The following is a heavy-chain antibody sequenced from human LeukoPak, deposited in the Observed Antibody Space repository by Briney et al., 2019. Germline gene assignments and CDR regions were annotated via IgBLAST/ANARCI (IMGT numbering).Heavy chain of an antibody. CDR1: GYTFTSYG. D-gene: IGHD2-8*01. CDR2: ISAYNGNT. Sequence: ASVKVSCKASGYTFTSYGISWVRQAPGQGLEWMGWISAYNGNTNYAQKLQGRVTMTTDTSTSTAYMELRSLRSDDTAVYYCARAGIVLMVYAIPKNWFDPWGQGTLVTVS. CDR3: ARAGIVLMVYAIPKNWFDP. J-gene: IGHJ5*02. V-gene: IGHV1-18*01.